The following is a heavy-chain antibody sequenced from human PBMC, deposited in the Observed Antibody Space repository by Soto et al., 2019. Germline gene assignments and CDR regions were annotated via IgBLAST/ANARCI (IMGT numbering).Heavy chain of an antibody. CDR1: GGTFSSYT. CDR2: IIPILGIA. CDR3: ARDDPKLWFGELLFDY. D-gene: IGHD3-10*01. J-gene: IGHJ4*02. Sequence: QVQLVQSGAEVKKPGSSVKVSCKASGGTFSSYTISWVRQAPGQGLEWMGRIIPILGIANYAQKFQGRVTITADKSTSPAYMELSSLRSEDTAVYYCARDDPKLWFGELLFDYWGQGTLVTVSS. V-gene: IGHV1-69*08.